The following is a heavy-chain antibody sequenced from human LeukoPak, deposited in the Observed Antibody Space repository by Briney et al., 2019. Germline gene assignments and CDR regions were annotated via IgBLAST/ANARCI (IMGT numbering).Heavy chain of an antibody. J-gene: IGHJ6*02. V-gene: IGHV3-23*01. CDR3: AKGAYDSSGYYYVNYYGMDV. CDR1: GFSFKDAW. D-gene: IGHD3-22*01. CDR2: ISGSGGST. Sequence: GGSLRLSCAASGFSFKDAWMSWVRQAPGKGLEWVSAISGSGGSTYYADSVKGRFTISRDNSKNTLYLQMNSLRAEDTAVYYCAKGAYDSSGYYYVNYYGMDVWGQGTTVTVSS.